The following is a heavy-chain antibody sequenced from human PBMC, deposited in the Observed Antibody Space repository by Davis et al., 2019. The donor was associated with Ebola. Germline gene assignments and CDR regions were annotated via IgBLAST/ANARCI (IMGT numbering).Heavy chain of an antibody. CDR1: GNSFASHW. J-gene: IGHJ3*02. CDR3: ASLRRTITGMDDGFDI. D-gene: IGHD2-8*02. Sequence: KVSCKDSGNSFASHWIGWVRQMPGKDLEWMGIIYTGDSDTRYSPSFRGQVTISADKSMKTAFLQWSSLKASDSGMYYCASLRRTITGMDDGFDIWGQGTMVTVSS. V-gene: IGHV5-51*01. CDR2: IYTGDSDT.